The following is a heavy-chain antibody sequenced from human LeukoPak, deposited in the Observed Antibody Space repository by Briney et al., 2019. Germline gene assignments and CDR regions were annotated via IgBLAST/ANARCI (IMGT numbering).Heavy chain of an antibody. Sequence: GESLKISCKGSGYIFANNWIGWVRQMPGKGVEWMGIIYPGDSDTRYSPSFQGQVTMSADKSISTAYLQWSSLKASDTAMYYCARRVVALADAFDIWGQGTMVTVSS. CDR2: IYPGDSDT. D-gene: IGHD2-15*01. V-gene: IGHV5-51*01. CDR3: ARRVVALADAFDI. CDR1: GYIFANNW. J-gene: IGHJ3*02.